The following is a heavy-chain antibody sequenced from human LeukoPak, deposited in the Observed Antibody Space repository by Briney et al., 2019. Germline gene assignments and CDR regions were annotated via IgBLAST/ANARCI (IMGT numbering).Heavy chain of an antibody. V-gene: IGHV4-59*08. Sequence: SETLSLTCTVSGGSISSYYWSWIRQPPEKGLEWIGYIYYSGSTNYNPSLKSRFTISVDTSKNQFSLKLSSVTAADTAVYYCARRIAAAGSSAKSYGMDVWGQGTTVTVSS. CDR1: GGSISSYY. J-gene: IGHJ6*02. CDR3: ARRIAAAGSSAKSYGMDV. CDR2: IYYSGST. D-gene: IGHD6-13*01.